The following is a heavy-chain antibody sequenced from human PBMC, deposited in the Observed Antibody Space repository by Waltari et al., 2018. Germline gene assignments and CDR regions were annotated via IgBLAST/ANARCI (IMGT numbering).Heavy chain of an antibody. CDR3: ARGHIGRRHDSFNM. V-gene: IGHV1-46*04. Sequence: QVQLVQSGAEVMKPGASVKVSCTAYGSSFAGSYMHWVRQAPGQGLEWMAIINPDGDTTSYAQRLKGRITMTRDTSTSTVYMELRSLRSEDTAVYYCARGHIGRRHDSFNMWGQGTMVTVSS. CDR2: INPDGDTT. CDR1: GSSFAGSY. D-gene: IGHD3-3*01. J-gene: IGHJ3*02.